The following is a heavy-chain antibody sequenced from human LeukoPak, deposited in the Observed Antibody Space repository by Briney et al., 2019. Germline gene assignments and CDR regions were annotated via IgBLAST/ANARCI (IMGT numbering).Heavy chain of an antibody. CDR3: AKGRGEYYYDSSGYYYDPGFDY. CDR1: GFTFSGYG. J-gene: IGHJ4*02. D-gene: IGHD3-22*01. V-gene: IGHV3-30*18. CDR2: ISYDGSNK. Sequence: GRSLRLSCAASGFTFSGYGMHWVRQAPGKGLEWVAVISYDGSNKYYADSVKGRFTISRDNSKNTLYLQMNSLRAEDTAVYYCAKGRGEYYYDSSGYYYDPGFDYWGQGTLVTVSS.